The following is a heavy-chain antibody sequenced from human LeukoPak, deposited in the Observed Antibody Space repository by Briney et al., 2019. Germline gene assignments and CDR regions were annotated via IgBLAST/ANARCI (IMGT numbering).Heavy chain of an antibody. CDR1: GVSICSSSYY. CDR3: ARISVLAARPFDY. Sequence: SETLSRTCTGSGVSICSSSYYRGSIRQPPGKGLGWIGSIYYSGSTYYNPSLNSRVTISVDTSKNQFSLKLSSVTAADAAVYYCARISVLAARPFDYWGQGTLVTVSS. J-gene: IGHJ4*02. V-gene: IGHV4-39*01. D-gene: IGHD6-6*01. CDR2: IYYSGST.